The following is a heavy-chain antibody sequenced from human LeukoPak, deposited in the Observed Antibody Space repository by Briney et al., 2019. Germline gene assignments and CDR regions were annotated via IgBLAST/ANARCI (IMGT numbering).Heavy chain of an antibody. V-gene: IGHV3-23*01. CDR2: ISNNGGYT. D-gene: IGHD2-15*01. CDR1: GFTFSSSA. CDR3: AKQLGYCSDGSCYFPY. J-gene: IGHJ4*02. Sequence: GGSLRLSCAASGFTFSSSAMSWVRQASGKGLEWVSAISNNGGYTYYTDSVQGRFTISRDNSKSTLCLQMNSLRAEDTAVYYCAKQLGYCSDGSCYFPYWGQGTLVTVSS.